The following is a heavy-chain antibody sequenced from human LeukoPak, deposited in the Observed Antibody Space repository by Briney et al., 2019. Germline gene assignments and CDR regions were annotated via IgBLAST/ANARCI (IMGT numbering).Heavy chain of an antibody. CDR2: INWNGGST. CDR3: ARGGGLVYFDY. D-gene: IGHD3/OR15-3a*01. J-gene: IGHJ4*02. CDR1: GFTFDDYG. Sequence: GGSLRLSCAASGFTFDDYGMSWVRQAPGKGLEWVSGINWNGGSTGYADSVKGRFTISRDNAKNSLYLQMSSLRAEDTALYYCARGGGLVYFDYWGQGTLVTVSS. V-gene: IGHV3-20*04.